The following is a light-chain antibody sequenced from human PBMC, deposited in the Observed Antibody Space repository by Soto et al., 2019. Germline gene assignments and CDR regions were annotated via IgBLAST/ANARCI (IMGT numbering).Light chain of an antibody. V-gene: IGKV3-20*01. J-gene: IGKJ1*01. CDR3: QQYDSSTGRT. CDR2: GAS. Sequence: EIVLTQSPGTLSLSPGERATLSCRASQSVSSSYLAWYQQKPGQAPRLLIYGASSRATGIPDRFSGSGSGTDFTLTISRLEPEDFAVYYCQQYDSSTGRTFGQGTKVDIK. CDR1: QSVSSSY.